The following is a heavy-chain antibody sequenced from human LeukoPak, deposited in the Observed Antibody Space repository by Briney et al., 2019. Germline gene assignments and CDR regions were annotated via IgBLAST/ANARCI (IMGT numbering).Heavy chain of an antibody. Sequence: GGSLRLSCAASGFTFSSYSMNWVRQAPGKGLEWVSYISSSSSTIYYADSVKGRFTISRDNAKSSLYLQMNNLRAEDTAVYYCARGRPGDFDYWGQGTLVTVSS. CDR2: ISSSSSTI. D-gene: IGHD7-27*01. J-gene: IGHJ4*02. V-gene: IGHV3-48*01. CDR1: GFTFSSYS. CDR3: ARGRPGDFDY.